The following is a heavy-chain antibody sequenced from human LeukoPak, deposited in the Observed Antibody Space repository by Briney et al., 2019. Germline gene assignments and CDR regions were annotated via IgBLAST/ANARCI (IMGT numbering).Heavy chain of an antibody. V-gene: IGHV3-23*01. J-gene: IGHJ5*02. CDR3: AKGDGYNYDNWFDP. Sequence: GGSLRLSCAASGFTFSSYALSWVRQAPGKGLEWVSSISGSGGSAYYADFVKGRFTISRDNSKNTLYLQVNSLRAEDTAVYYCAKGDGYNYDNWFDPWGQGTLVTVSS. CDR1: GFTFSSYA. CDR2: ISGSGGSA. D-gene: IGHD5-24*01.